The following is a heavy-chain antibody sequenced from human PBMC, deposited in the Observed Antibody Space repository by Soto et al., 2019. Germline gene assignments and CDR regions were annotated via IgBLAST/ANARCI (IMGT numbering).Heavy chain of an antibody. CDR3: ARAQGSGFLVS. D-gene: IGHD3-10*01. CDR2: IYYSGST. Sequence: SETLGLSSSVSGCYLSRVSNSWSWIRQPPGKRREWIGYIYYSGSTYYNPSLKSRVTISVDTSKNQFPLKLSSVTAADTAVYYCARAQGSGFLVSWGQGTLVTVS. J-gene: IGHJ4*02. CDR1: GCYLSRVSNS. V-gene: IGHV4-30-4*08.